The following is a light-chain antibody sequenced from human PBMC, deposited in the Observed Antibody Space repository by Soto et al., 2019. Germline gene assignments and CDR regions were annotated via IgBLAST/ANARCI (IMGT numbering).Light chain of an antibody. J-gene: IGKJ5*01. CDR2: LAS. CDR1: HSLLHSNRYNY. V-gene: IGKV2-28*01. CDR3: QQYGSSPRT. Sequence: DIVMTQSPLSLPVTPGEPAFISCRSSHSLLHSNRYNYLDWYVQKPGQSPQLLIYLASNRASGVPDRFSGSGSGTDFTLTISRLEPEDFAVYYCQQYGSSPRTFGQGTRLEIK.